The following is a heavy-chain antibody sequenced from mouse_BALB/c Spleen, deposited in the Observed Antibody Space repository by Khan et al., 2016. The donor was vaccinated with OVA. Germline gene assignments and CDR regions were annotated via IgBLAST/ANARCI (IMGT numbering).Heavy chain of an antibody. CDR3: ASCGYWYFDV. D-gene: IGHD1-1*02. CDR2: INTYTGEP. Sequence: QIQLVQSGPEVKKPGETVKISCKASGYSFTNYGMNWVRPAPGKGLKWMGWINTYTGEPTYADDFKGRFAFSLETSASTAYLQINNLQNEDTATYFCASCGYWYFDVWGAGTTVTVSS. CDR1: GYSFTNYG. J-gene: IGHJ1*01. V-gene: IGHV9-3-1*01.